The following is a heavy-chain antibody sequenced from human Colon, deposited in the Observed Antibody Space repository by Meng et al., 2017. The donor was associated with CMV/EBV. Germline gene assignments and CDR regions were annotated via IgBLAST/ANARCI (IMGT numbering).Heavy chain of an antibody. D-gene: IGHD1-1*01. CDR3: ARGTVAWKGFDY. CDR1: GFTLHNHF. V-gene: IGHV3-74*01. CDR2: ISPDGSHT. Sequence: SCTALGFTLHNHFMHWVRPVPGEGLACVAVISPDGSHTNYADSARGRFFISRDNARNTVYLYMNSLTTEDTAAYFCARGTVAWKGFDYWGQGALVTVSS. J-gene: IGHJ4*02.